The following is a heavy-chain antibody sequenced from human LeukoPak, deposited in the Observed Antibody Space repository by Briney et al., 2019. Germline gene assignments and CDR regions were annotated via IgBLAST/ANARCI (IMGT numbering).Heavy chain of an antibody. J-gene: IGHJ3*02. CDR2: IIPIFGTA. V-gene: IGHV1-69*01. Sequence: GSSVKVSCKASGGTFSSYAISWGRQAPRQGLEWMGGIIPIFGTANYAQKFQGRVTITADESTSTAYMELSSLRSEDTAVYYCAREPAFPLRFGELAHAFDIWGQGTMVTVPS. CDR1: GGTFSSYA. CDR3: AREPAFPLRFGELAHAFDI. D-gene: IGHD3-10*01.